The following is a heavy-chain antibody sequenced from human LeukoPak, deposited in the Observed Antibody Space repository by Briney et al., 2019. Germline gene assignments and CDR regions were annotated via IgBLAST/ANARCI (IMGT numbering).Heavy chain of an antibody. Sequence: GGSLRLTCAAYGFTFSNHGMDWVRQAPGKGLEWVSGISPSGDITYYADSVKGRFTISRDNSKNTLYLEVIRLTPEDSAVYYCAKDDAWLRFGEWSQGTLVTVSS. CDR3: AKDDAWLRFGE. CDR1: GFTFSNHG. J-gene: IGHJ4*02. D-gene: IGHD5-12*01. V-gene: IGHV3-23*01. CDR2: ISPSGDIT.